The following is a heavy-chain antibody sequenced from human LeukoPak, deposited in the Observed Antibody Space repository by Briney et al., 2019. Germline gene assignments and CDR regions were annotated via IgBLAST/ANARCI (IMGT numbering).Heavy chain of an antibody. J-gene: IGHJ6*03. CDR1: GYSISSGYC. V-gene: IGHV4-38-2*01. D-gene: IGHD6-13*01. CDR3: ARQGGSSSPYYYYYMDV. Sequence: KPSETLSLTCAFSGYSISSGYCGGCFRQPPGKGLEWIGCMYHSGSTYYNPSLKSRVTISVDTSKNQFSLKLSSVTAADTAVYYCARQGGSSSPYYYYYMDVWGKGTTVTVSS. CDR2: MYHSGST.